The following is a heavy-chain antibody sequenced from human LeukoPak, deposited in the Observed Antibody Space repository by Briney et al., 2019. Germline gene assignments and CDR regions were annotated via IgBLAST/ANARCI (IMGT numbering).Heavy chain of an antibody. J-gene: IGHJ4*02. CDR1: GYSFTSYW. D-gene: IGHD3-10*01. Sequence: GESLKISCKGSGYSFTSYWIGWVRQMPGKGLEWMGIIYPGDSDTRYSPSFQGQVTISADKSISTAYLQWSSLKASDTAMYYCASLPFYYGSGSYLTASGLNDYWGQGTLVTVSS. CDR2: IYPGDSDT. V-gene: IGHV5-51*01. CDR3: ASLPFYYGSGSYLTASGLNDY.